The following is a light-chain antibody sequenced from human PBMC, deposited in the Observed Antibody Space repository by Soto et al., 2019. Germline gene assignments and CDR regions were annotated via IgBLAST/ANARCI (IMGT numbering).Light chain of an antibody. V-gene: IGKV1-5*03. Sequence: DIQMTQSPSTLSASVGDRVTNTCRASQSISSWLAWHQQKPGKAPKLLIYKASSLESGVPSRFSGSGSGTEFTLTISSLQPDDFATYYCQQYKSYSTFGQGTKVDIK. CDR2: KAS. CDR3: QQYKSYST. J-gene: IGKJ1*01. CDR1: QSISSW.